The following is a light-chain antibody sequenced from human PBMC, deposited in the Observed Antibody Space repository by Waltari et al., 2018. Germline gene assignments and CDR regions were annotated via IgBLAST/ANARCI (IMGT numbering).Light chain of an antibody. CDR3: QQSYSSLRT. CDR1: KSIGNY. V-gene: IGKV1-39*01. CDR2: AAS. Sequence: DIQMTHPPHSLSASVADRVTITCRASKSIGNYLSWYQQRPGKAPNLLIYAASSLQSGVPSRFSGSGSETDFTLTISSLQPEDFATYYCQQSYSSLRTFGGGTKVEI. J-gene: IGKJ4*01.